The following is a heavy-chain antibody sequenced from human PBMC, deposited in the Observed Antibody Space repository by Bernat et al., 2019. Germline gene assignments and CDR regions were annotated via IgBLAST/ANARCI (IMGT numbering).Heavy chain of an antibody. J-gene: IGHJ2*01. D-gene: IGHD6-13*01. CDR3: ARSFGSSSWYFDL. CDR1: GGSISSDGYY. CDR2: IYYSGST. V-gene: IGHV4-31*03. Sequence: QVQLQESGSGLVKPSQTLSLTCTVSGGSISSDGYYWSWIRQHPGKGLEWIGYIYYSGSTYYNPSLESRVTISVDTSKRQFSLRLSSVTAADTAVYYCARSFGSSSWYFDLWGRGTLVSVSS.